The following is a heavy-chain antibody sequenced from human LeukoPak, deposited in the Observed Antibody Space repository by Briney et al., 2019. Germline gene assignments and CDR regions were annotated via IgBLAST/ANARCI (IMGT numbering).Heavy chain of an antibody. D-gene: IGHD2-21*02. V-gene: IGHV3-23*01. CDR3: AKGGHDFNPFYW. Sequence: GGSLRLSCADSGFTFSTYAMGWVRQSLGKGLEWVSSIKGGGGDPFYADSVKGRFTISRDNSKNTLFLQLNSLRAEDSAVYYCAKGGHDFNPFYWWGQGTLVTVSS. J-gene: IGHJ4*02. CDR1: GFTFSTYA. CDR2: IKGGGGDP.